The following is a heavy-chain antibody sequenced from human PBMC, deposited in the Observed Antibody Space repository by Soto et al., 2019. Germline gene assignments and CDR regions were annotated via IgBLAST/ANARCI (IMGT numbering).Heavy chain of an antibody. Sequence: KAGGSLRLSCAASGFTFSSYSMNWVRQAPGKGLEWVSSISSSSSYIYYADSVKGRFTISRDNAKNSLYLQMNSLRAEDTAVYYCARDTSSGYHHFDYWGQGTLVTVSS. CDR2: ISSSSSYI. D-gene: IGHD3-22*01. CDR1: GFTFSSYS. CDR3: ARDTSSGYHHFDY. J-gene: IGHJ4*02. V-gene: IGHV3-21*01.